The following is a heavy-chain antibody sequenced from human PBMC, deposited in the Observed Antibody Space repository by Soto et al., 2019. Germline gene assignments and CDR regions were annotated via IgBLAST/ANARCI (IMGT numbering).Heavy chain of an antibody. D-gene: IGHD2-21*01. Sequence: VGSLRLSCTASGLPHSSFAMMWVRQAPGKGLECVSGIYGSGRGIEYADSVKGRFTISRDNSKNTVYLQMTDLRADDTAVYYCAKDAVYNDGLWLMDHWGQGTQVTVSS. J-gene: IGHJ4*02. V-gene: IGHV3-23*05. CDR2: IYGSGRGI. CDR3: AKDAVYNDGLWLMDH. CDR1: GLPHSSFA.